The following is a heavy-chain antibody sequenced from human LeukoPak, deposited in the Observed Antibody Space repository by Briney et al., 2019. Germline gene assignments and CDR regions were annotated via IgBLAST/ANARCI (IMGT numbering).Heavy chain of an antibody. CDR2: INTNTGNP. Sequence: GASVKVSCKASGYTFTRYAMNWVRQAPGQGLEGMGWINTNTGNPTYAQGFTGRFVFSLDTSVSTAYLQISSLKAEDTAVYYCARAYYYDSSGPPETSGYFDYWGQGTLVTVSS. J-gene: IGHJ4*02. D-gene: IGHD3-22*01. V-gene: IGHV7-4-1*02. CDR3: ARAYYYDSSGPPETSGYFDY. CDR1: GYTFTRYA.